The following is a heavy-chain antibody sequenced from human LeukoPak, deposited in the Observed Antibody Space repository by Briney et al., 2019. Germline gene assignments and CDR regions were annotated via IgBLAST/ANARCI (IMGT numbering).Heavy chain of an antibody. V-gene: IGHV3-74*01. CDR2: INSDGSRT. D-gene: IGHD3-10*01. J-gene: IGHJ4*02. Sequence: GGSLRLSCAASGFTFSSYSLNWVRQAPGKGLVWVSRINSDGSRTSYADSVKGRFTISRDNAKNTLYLQMNSLRAEDTAVYYCARGPMVRTNLFDYWGQGTLVTVSS. CDR1: GFTFSSYS. CDR3: ARGPMVRTNLFDY.